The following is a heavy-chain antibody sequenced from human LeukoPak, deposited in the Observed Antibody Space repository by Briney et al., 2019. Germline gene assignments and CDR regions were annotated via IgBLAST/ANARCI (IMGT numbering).Heavy chain of an antibody. J-gene: IGHJ4*02. CDR3: ARQNYCGGDCFDY. D-gene: IGHD2-21*01. CDR1: GGSISSYY. Sequence: PSETLSLTCTVSGGSISSYYWSWIRQPPGKGLEWIGYIYYSGSTNYNPSLKSRVTISVDTSKNQFSLKLSSVTAADTAVYYCARQNYCGGDCFDYWGQGTLVTVSS. CDR2: IYYSGST. V-gene: IGHV4-59*08.